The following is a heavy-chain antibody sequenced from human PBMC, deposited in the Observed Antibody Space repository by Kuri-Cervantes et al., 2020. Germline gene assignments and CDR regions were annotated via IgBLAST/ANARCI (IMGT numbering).Heavy chain of an antibody. CDR1: GFTFSSYS. V-gene: IGHV3-48*01. D-gene: IGHD1-26*01. J-gene: IGHJ4*02. CDR2: IGWNSVSI. CDR3: ARGGGSQWFDY. Sequence: GESLKISCAASGFTFSSYSMNWVRQAPGMAEWVSGIGWNSVSIGYADSVKGRFTISRDNSKNTLYLQMNSLRAEDTAVYYCARGGGSQWFDYWGQGTLVTVSS.